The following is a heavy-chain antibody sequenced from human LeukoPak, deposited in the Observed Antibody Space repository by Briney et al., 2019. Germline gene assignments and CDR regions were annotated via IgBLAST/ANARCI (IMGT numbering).Heavy chain of an antibody. V-gene: IGHV3-66*01. CDR1: GFTFSSYA. CDR2: IYDGGST. CDR3: ARALKYDSESTNEYYEYFRH. D-gene: IGHD2-8*01. Sequence: GGSLRLSCAASGFTFSSYAMSWVRQAPGKGLEWVSVIYDGGSTYHTDSVKGRFSISRDNSKNTVYLQMNSLRAEDTAVYYCARALKYDSESTNEYYEYFRHWGQGTLVTVSS. J-gene: IGHJ1*01.